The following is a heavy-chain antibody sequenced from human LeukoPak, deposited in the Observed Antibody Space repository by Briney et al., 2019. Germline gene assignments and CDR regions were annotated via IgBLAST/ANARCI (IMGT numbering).Heavy chain of an antibody. V-gene: IGHV3-21*01. D-gene: IGHD6-6*01. CDR1: GFTFSSYS. J-gene: IGHJ5*02. Sequence: GGSLRLSCAASGFTFSSYSMNWVRQAPGKGLEWVSSISSSSSYIYYADSVKGRFTISRDNAKNSLYLQMNSLRAEDTAVYYCARDGASIAAQPNNWFDPWGQGTLVTLSS. CDR2: ISSSSSYI. CDR3: ARDGASIAAQPNNWFDP.